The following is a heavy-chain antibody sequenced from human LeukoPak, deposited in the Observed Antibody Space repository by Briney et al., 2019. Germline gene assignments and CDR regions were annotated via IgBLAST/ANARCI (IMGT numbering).Heavy chain of an antibody. Sequence: GGSLRLSCAASGFTFSSYSMNWVRQAPGKGLEWVSSISSSSSYIYYADSVKGRFTISRDNAKNSLYLQMNSLRAEDTDPSGDIVVVPAAARNNWLDPWGQGTLVTVSS. CDR2: ISSSSSYI. CDR3: IVVVPAAARNNWLDP. D-gene: IGHD2-2*01. J-gene: IGHJ5*02. CDR1: GFTFSSYS. V-gene: IGHV3-21*01.